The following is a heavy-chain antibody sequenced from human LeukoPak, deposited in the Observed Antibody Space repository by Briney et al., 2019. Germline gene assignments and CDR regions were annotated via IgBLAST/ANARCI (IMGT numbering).Heavy chain of an antibody. CDR2: INPNSGGT. J-gene: IGHJ6*03. CDR3: ARVGQQLVPYYYYMDV. CDR1: GYTFTGYY. Sequence: ASVKVSCKASGYTFTGYYMHWVRQAPGQGLEWMGWINPNSGGTNYAQKFQGRVTMTRDTSISTAYMELSRLRSDDTAVYYCARVGQQLVPYYYYMDVWGKGTTVTVSS. V-gene: IGHV1-2*02. D-gene: IGHD6-13*01.